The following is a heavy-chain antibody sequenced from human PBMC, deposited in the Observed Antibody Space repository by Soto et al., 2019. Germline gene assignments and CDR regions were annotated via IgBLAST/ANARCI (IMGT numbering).Heavy chain of an antibody. D-gene: IGHD1-1*01. CDR3: VHRAGIDGNWNGGYFDY. J-gene: IGHJ4*02. CDR1: GFSLSARPVA. Sequence: QITLRESGPTRVKPTPTLTLTCTFSGFSLSARPVAVGWIRQPPGKALERLALIYWDDDKRYSPSLMSRLTITKDTSKNQVVLTMTNMDPLDTAIYYCVHRAGIDGNWNGGYFDYWGQGALVTVSS. CDR2: IYWDDDK. V-gene: IGHV2-5*02.